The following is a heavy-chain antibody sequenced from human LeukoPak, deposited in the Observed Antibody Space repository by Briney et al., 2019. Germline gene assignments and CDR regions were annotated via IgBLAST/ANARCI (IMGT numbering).Heavy chain of an antibody. CDR3: AKRGKIVVVPAATTHPYYFDY. Sequence: PGGSLRLSCAASGFTFRSYAMSWVRQAPGKGLEWVSAISGSGGSTYYADSVKGRFTISRDNSKNTLYLQMNSLRAEDTAVYYCAKRGKIVVVPAATTHPYYFDYWGQGTLVTVSS. V-gene: IGHV3-23*01. CDR2: ISGSGGST. J-gene: IGHJ4*02. D-gene: IGHD2-2*01. CDR1: GFTFRSYA.